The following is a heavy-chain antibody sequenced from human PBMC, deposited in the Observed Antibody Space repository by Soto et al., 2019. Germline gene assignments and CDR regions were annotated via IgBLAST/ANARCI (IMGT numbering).Heavy chain of an antibody. Sequence: GESLKISCKGSGYSFTSYWIGWVRQMPGKGLEWMGIIYPGDSDTRYSPSFQGQVTISADKSISTAYLQWSSLKASDTAMYYCASPFKYYYDSSGYYYAFDIWGKGTMATVSS. CDR2: IYPGDSDT. CDR1: GYSFTSYW. CDR3: ASPFKYYYDSSGYYYAFDI. V-gene: IGHV5-51*01. D-gene: IGHD3-22*01. J-gene: IGHJ3*02.